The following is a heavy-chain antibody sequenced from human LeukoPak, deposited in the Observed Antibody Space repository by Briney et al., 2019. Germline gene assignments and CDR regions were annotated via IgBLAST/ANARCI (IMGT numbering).Heavy chain of an antibody. CDR3: ARYDVWGSYRAFDY. V-gene: IGHV4-59*08. D-gene: IGHD3-16*02. J-gene: IGHJ4*02. CDR2: IYYTGST. CDR1: GGSISSYY. Sequence: SETLSLTCTISGGSISSYYWSWIRQPPGKGLEWIGYIYYTGSTNHNPSLKSRVTISVDTSKNQFSLKLSSVTAADTAVYYCARYDVWGSYRAFDYWGQGTLVTVSS.